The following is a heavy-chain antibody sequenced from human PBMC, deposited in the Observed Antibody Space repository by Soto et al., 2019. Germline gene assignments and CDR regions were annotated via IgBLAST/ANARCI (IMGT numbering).Heavy chain of an antibody. V-gene: IGHV3-48*01. CDR3: ASDGEHLEWLSIPRY. CDR2: ISSSSSTI. Sequence: GGFLRLSCAASGFTFSSYSMNWVRQAPGKGLEWVSYISSSSSTIYYADSVKGRFTISRDNAKNSLYLQMNSLRAEDTAVYYCASDGEHLEWLSIPRYWGQGTLVTVSS. CDR1: GFTFSSYS. D-gene: IGHD3-3*01. J-gene: IGHJ4*02.